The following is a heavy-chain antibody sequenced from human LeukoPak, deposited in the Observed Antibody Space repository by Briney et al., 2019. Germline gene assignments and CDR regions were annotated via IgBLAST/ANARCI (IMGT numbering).Heavy chain of an antibody. CDR1: GFTFSSYG. J-gene: IGHJ4*02. V-gene: IGHV3-30*18. CDR2: ISYDGSNK. Sequence: GGSLRLSCAASGFTFSSYGMHWVRQAPGKGLEGVAVISYDGSNKYYADSVKGRFTISRDNSKNTLYLQMNSLRAEDTAVYYCAKRMSLRDYYGSGPDYWGQGTLVTVSS. CDR3: AKRMSLRDYYGSGPDY. D-gene: IGHD3-10*01.